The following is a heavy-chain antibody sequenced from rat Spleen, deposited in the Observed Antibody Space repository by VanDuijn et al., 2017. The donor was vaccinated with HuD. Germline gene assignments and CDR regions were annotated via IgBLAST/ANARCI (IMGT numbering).Heavy chain of an antibody. V-gene: IGHV3-1*01. CDR1: DYSITSNF. D-gene: IGHD1-3*01. Sequence: EVQLQESGPGLVKPSQSLSLTCSVTDYSITSNFWGWIRKFPGNKMEWMGYISYSGSTSYHPSLKSRVSITRDTSKNQFFLQVNSVTTEDTATYYCAKTTVAYYYVMDAWGQGASVTVSS. CDR3: AKTTVAYYYVMDA. CDR2: ISYSGST. J-gene: IGHJ4*01.